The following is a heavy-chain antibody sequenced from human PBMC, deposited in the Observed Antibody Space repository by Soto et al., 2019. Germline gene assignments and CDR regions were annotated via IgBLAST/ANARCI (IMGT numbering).Heavy chain of an antibody. CDR3: VRGQSVLYLDL. J-gene: IGHJ5*02. CDR2: INPKNGGI. D-gene: IGHD2-2*02. Sequence: ASVKVSCKSSGYTFTDFYIHWVRQVPGQGLEWVGWINPKNGGINYARKFQGRVTMTRDTSVDTSYMDLHRLNLDDSAIYYCVRGQSVLYLDLWGRGPQVTVSS. V-gene: IGHV1-2*02. CDR1: GYTFTDFY.